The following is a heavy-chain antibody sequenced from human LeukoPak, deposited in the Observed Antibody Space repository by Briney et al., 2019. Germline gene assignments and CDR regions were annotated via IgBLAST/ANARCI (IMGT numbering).Heavy chain of an antibody. V-gene: IGHV3-30*04. CDR1: GFTFNNYA. Sequence: PGRSLRLSCAASGFTFNNYAMNWVRQAPGKGLEWVAVISYDGSNKYYADSVKGRFTISRDNSKNTVYVQMNSLRADDTAVYYCARVDGHSSGYRPFDYWGQGTLVTVSS. J-gene: IGHJ4*02. CDR2: ISYDGSNK. D-gene: IGHD3-22*01. CDR3: ARVDGHSSGYRPFDY.